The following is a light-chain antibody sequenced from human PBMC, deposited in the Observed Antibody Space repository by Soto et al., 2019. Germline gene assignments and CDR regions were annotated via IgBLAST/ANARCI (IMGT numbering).Light chain of an antibody. CDR1: QSVSSN. CDR2: GAS. V-gene: IGKV3-15*01. CDR3: QQYNNWPPST. J-gene: IGKJ2*01. Sequence: EIVMTQSPGTLSVSPGERATLSCRASQSVSSNLAWYQQKPGQAPRLLIYGASTRATGIPARFSGSGSGTEFTLTISSLQSEDFAVYYCQQYNNWPPSTLGQGTKLEIK.